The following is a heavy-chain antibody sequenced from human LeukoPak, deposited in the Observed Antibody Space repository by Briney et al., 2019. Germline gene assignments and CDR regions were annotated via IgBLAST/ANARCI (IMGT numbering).Heavy chain of an antibody. CDR1: GYTFTSYG. D-gene: IGHD3-22*01. CDR3: ARDHWSDVVVTTEIFDY. V-gene: IGHV1-18*01. CDR2: ISAYNGNT. J-gene: IGHJ4*02. Sequence: ASVKVSCKASGYTFTSYGISWVRQAPGQGLEWMGWISAYNGNTNYAQKLQGRVTMTTDTSTSTAYMELRSLRSDDTAVYYCARDHWSDVVVTTEIFDYWGQGTLVTVSS.